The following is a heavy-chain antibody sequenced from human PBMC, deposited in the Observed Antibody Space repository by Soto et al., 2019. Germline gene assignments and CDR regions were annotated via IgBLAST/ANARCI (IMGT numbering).Heavy chain of an antibody. CDR2: IIPIFGTA. CDR1: VGTFSSYA. V-gene: IGHV1-69*12. CDR3: ARGGTMIVVKTYYFDY. Sequence: QVQLVQSGAEVKKPGSSVKVSCKASVGTFSSYAISWVRQAPGQGLEWMGGIIPIFGTANYAQKFQGRVTITADESTSTAYMELSSLRSEDTAVYYCARGGTMIVVKTYYFDYWGQGTLVTVSS. J-gene: IGHJ4*02. D-gene: IGHD3-22*01.